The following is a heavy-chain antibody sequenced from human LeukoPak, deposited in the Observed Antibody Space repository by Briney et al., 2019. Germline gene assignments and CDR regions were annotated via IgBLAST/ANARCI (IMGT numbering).Heavy chain of an antibody. J-gene: IGHJ6*03. CDR3: ARDARLGEVKYYMDV. Sequence: PGGSLRLSRAASGFTFSSYEMNWVRQAPGKGLEWVSYISSSGSTIYYADSVKGRFTISRDNAKNSLYLQMNSLRAEDTAVYYCARDARLGEVKYYMDVWGKGTTVTVSS. V-gene: IGHV3-48*03. CDR2: ISSSGSTI. D-gene: IGHD3-16*01. CDR1: GFTFSSYE.